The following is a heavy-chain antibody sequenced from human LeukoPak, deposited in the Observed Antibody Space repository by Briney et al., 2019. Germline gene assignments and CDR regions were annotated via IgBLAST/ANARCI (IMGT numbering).Heavy chain of an antibody. CDR3: ARSTVGYYYYYMDV. D-gene: IGHD4-17*01. CDR2: IYYSGST. V-gene: IGHV4-39*07. J-gene: IGHJ6*03. CDR1: GGSISSSSYY. Sequence: KPSETLSLTCTVSGGSISSSSYYWGWIRQPPGKGLEWIGSIYYSGSTYYNPSLKSRVTISVDTSKNQFSLKLSSVTAADTAVYYCARSTVGYYYYYMDVWGKGTTVTVSS.